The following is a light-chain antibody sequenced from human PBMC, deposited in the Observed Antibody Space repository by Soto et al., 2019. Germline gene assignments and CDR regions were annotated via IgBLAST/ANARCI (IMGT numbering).Light chain of an antibody. V-gene: IGKV3-20*01. CDR1: QSVRSNY. Sequence: ENVLKQSPGTLSLSPGERATLSCRASQSVRSNYVAWYQQKPGQAPRLLISGASSRATGIPDRFSGSGSGTDFTLTISRLEPEDFALYYCQQYGSSPITFGQGTRLEIK. CDR3: QQYGSSPIT. CDR2: GAS. J-gene: IGKJ5*01.